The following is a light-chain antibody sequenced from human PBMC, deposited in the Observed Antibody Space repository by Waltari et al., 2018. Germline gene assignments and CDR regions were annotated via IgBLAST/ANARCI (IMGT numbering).Light chain of an antibody. CDR2: AAS. V-gene: IGKV3-15*01. Sequence: EIVMTQSPATLSGSPGERATLSCRASQRISSNLAWYQQKPGQAPRLLLYAASTGATGIPARFSGSGSGTEFTLTISSLQPEDFAIYYCQQYNNWPFAFGQGTKLEVK. J-gene: IGKJ2*01. CDR1: QRISSN. CDR3: QQYNNWPFA.